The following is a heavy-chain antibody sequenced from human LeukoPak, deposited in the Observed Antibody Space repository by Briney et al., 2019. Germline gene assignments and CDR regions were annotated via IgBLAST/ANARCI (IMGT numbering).Heavy chain of an antibody. J-gene: IGHJ4*02. Sequence: GGSLRLSCAASGITLSDFWFSWVRQAPGRGLEWVSSISSSSSYIYYADSVKGRFTISRDNAKNSLYLQMNSLRAEDTAVYYCARTDYYGSGSYFDYWGQGTLVTVSS. CDR2: ISSSSSYI. CDR1: GITLSDFW. CDR3: ARTDYYGSGSYFDY. D-gene: IGHD3-10*01. V-gene: IGHV3-21*01.